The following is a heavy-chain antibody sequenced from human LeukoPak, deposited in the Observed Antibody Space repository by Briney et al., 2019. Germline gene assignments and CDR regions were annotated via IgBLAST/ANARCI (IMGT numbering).Heavy chain of an antibody. CDR1: GFTFSSRE. Sequence: GGSLRLSCAASGFTFSSREMNWVRQAPGKGLQWVSYISSSGSSIYYADSVKGRFTISRDNAKNPLYLQMNSLRAEDTAVYYCASIGSLVYYYYGMDLWGQGTTVTVSS. J-gene: IGHJ6*02. CDR3: ASIGSLVYYYYGMDL. D-gene: IGHD3-10*01. CDR2: ISSSGSSI. V-gene: IGHV3-48*03.